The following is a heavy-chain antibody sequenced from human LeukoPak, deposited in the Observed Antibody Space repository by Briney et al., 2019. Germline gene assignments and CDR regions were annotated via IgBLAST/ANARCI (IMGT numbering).Heavy chain of an antibody. D-gene: IGHD3-16*01. CDR2: IYSGGST. CDR3: ARVRITFGGAYDY. Sequence: PGGSLRLSCAASGSTVSSNYMSWVRQAPGKGLEWVSVIYSGGSTYYADSMKGRFTISRDNFKNTLYLQMNSLRAEDTAVYYRARVRITFGGAYDYWGQGTLVTVSS. V-gene: IGHV3-66*01. CDR1: GSTVSSNY. J-gene: IGHJ4*02.